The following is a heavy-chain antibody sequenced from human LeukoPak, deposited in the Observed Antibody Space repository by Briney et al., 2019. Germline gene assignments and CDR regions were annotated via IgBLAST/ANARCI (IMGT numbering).Heavy chain of an antibody. CDR2: IYYSGGT. CDR1: GGSIRSYY. V-gene: IGHV4-59*01. J-gene: IGHJ4*02. D-gene: IGHD4-17*01. CDR3: ARTGSTVTMLYPFDH. Sequence: PSETLSLTCTVSGGSIRSYYWSWIRQPPGKGLEWIGYIYYSGGTNYNPSLKSRVSISVDTSKNRFSLKLSSVTAADTAVYYCARTGSTVTMLYPFDHWGQGTLVTVSS.